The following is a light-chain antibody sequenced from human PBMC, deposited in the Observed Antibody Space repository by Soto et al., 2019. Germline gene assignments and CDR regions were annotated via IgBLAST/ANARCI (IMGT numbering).Light chain of an antibody. CDR3: LLTYSDAVV. J-gene: IGLJ3*02. CDR2: DIS. CDR1: IGAVTSGHY. Sequence: QAVVTQEPSLTVSPGGTVTLTCGSSIGAVTSGHYPYWFQQKPGQAPRTLIYDISKKHSWTPARFSGSLLGDKAALTLSGVQPEDEAEYYCLLTYSDAVVFGGGTKLTVL. V-gene: IGLV7-46*01.